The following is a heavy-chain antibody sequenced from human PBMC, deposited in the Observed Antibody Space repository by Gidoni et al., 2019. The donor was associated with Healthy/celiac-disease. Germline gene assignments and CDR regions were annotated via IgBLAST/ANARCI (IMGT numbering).Heavy chain of an antibody. J-gene: IGHJ4*02. CDR3: ARLSPGDSFDY. D-gene: IGHD4-17*01. Sequence: EVQLVASGGGLVKPGGSLRLSCAASGFTFSSYSMNWVRQAPGKGLEWVSSISSSSSYIYYADSVKGRFTISRDNAKNSRYRQMNSLRAEDTAVYYCARLSPGDSFDYWGQGTLVTVSS. CDR2: ISSSSSYI. CDR1: GFTFSSYS. V-gene: IGHV3-21*01.